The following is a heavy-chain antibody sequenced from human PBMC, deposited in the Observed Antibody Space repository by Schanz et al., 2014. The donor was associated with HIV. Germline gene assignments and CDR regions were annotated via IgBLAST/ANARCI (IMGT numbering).Heavy chain of an antibody. CDR1: GFIFSNYG. V-gene: IGHV3-30*18. D-gene: IGHD4-17*01. CDR3: AKDWAFYGDFVHYYYGVDV. J-gene: IGHJ6*02. Sequence: QVHLVESGGGVVQPGRSLRLSCVGSGFIFSNYGMHWVRQAPGKGLEWVAVISYDGTNKYYADSVNGRFTISRDNSKNTVYLQMNSLRAEDTAVYYCAKDWAFYGDFVHYYYGVDVWGQGTTVTVSS. CDR2: ISYDGTNK.